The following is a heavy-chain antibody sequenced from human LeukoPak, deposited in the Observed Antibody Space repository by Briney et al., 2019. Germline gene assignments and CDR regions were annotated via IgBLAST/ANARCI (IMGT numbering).Heavy chain of an antibody. CDR3: ARDKNSAAGPKAFDY. Sequence: SETLSLTCTVSGGSISSSSYYWGWIRQPPGKGLEWIGSIYYSGSTYYNPSLKSRVTISVDTSKNQFSLKLSSVTAADTAVYYCARDKNSAAGPKAFDYWGQGTLVTVSS. CDR1: GGSISSSSYY. CDR2: IYYSGST. J-gene: IGHJ4*02. V-gene: IGHV4-39*02. D-gene: IGHD6-13*01.